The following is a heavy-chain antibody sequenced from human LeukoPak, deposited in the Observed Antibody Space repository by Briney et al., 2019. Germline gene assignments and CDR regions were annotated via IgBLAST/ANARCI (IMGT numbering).Heavy chain of an antibody. V-gene: IGHV3-23*01. D-gene: IGHD2-21*02. J-gene: IGHJ4*02. CDR3: AKDRMGGVTFFDY. Sequence: GGSLRLSCAASGFTFNIYAMNGLRQAPGKGLEWISSISYSAAGTYYADSVKGRFSISRDNSKKIVYLQMNSLRAEDTAVYYCAKDRMGGVTFFDYWGQGTLVTVSS. CDR1: GFTFNIYA. CDR2: ISYSAAGT.